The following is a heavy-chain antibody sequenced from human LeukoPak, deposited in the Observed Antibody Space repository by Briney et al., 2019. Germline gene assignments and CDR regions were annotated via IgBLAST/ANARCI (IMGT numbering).Heavy chain of an antibody. V-gene: IGHV4-38-2*02. CDR3: ARADVRPGYVWGSYRPIDY. J-gene: IGHJ4*02. CDR2: IHHSGST. Sequence: KPSETLSLTCTVSGYSISSGYYWGWIRQPPGKGLEWIGSIHHSGSTYYNPSLKRRVTISVDTSKHQFSLKLSSVTAADTAVYYCARADVRPGYVWGSYRPIDYWGQGTLVTVSS. CDR1: GYSISSGYY. D-gene: IGHD3-16*02.